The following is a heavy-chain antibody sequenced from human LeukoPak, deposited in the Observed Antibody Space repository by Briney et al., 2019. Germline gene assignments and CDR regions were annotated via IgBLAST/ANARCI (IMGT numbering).Heavy chain of an antibody. CDR3: AREGSIVATRGFDP. V-gene: IGHV1-2*02. Sequence: ASVKVSCKVSGYTFTGYYMHWVRQAPGQGLEWMGWINPNSGGTNYAQKFQGRVTMTRDTSISTAYMELSRLRSDDTAVYYCAREGSIVATRGFDPWGQGTLVTVSS. CDR1: GYTFTGYY. D-gene: IGHD5-12*01. J-gene: IGHJ5*02. CDR2: INPNSGGT.